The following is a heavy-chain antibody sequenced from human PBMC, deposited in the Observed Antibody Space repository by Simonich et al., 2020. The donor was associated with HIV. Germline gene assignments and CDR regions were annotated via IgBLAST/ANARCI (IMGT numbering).Heavy chain of an antibody. CDR3: ARGRLYPKYYFDY. J-gene: IGHJ4*02. CDR2: INPFFGTA. CDR1: GYTFSSYD. D-gene: IGHD2-2*02. Sequence: QVQLVQSGAEVKKPGASVKVSCKASGYTFSSYDINGVRQAPGQGLEWMGGINPFFGTANYAQKFPGRVTITADESTATAYMEVSRLRSDDTAVYYCARGRLYPKYYFDYWGQGTLVTVSS. V-gene: IGHV1-69*01.